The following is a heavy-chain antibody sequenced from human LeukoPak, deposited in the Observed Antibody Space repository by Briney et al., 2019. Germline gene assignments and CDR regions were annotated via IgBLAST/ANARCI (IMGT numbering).Heavy chain of an antibody. Sequence: SETLSLTCAVYGGSFSGYYWSWIRQPPGKGLEWIGYIYYSGSTNYNPSLKSRVTISVDTSKNQFSLKLTSVTAADTAVYYCARGQGMATTPFDFWGQGTLVTVSS. V-gene: IGHV4-59*01. J-gene: IGHJ4*02. CDR1: GGSFSGYY. D-gene: IGHD5-24*01. CDR2: IYYSGST. CDR3: ARGQGMATTPFDF.